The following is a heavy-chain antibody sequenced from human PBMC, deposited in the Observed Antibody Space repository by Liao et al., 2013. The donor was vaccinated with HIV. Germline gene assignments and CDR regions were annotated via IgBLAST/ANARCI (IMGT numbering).Heavy chain of an antibody. CDR3: ASTYYYGSGSYSKAFDY. CDR2: IYYSAYT. V-gene: IGHV4-59*12. D-gene: IGHD3-10*01. J-gene: IGHJ4*02. CDR1: GGSISTYY. Sequence: QVQLQESGPGLVKPSETLSLTCTVSGGSISTYYWSWIRLPPEKGLEWIGYIYYSAYTNYNPSLKSRVTMSVDTSKNQFSLKLSSVTAADTAVYYCASTYYYGSGSYSKAFDYWGQGTLVTVSS.